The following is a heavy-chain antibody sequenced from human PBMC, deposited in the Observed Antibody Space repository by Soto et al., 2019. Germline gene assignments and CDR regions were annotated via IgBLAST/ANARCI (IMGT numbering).Heavy chain of an antibody. CDR1: GFTFTNYW. CDR3: SIALSGTYYFDY. J-gene: IGHJ4*02. D-gene: IGHD6-19*01. V-gene: IGHV5-51*01. CDR2: SYLGGSDT. Sequence: EVQLVQSGAEVKQPGESLKISCKGSGFTFTNYWIGWVRQMPGKGLEWMGISYLGGSDTRYRPSLQGQVTISADKSRTTAYLHWSSLRASATAMYYCSIALSGTYYFDYWGQGTLVTVSS.